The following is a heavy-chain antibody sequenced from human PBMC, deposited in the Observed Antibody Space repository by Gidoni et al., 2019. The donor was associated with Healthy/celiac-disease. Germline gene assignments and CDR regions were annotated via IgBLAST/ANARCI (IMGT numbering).Heavy chain of an antibody. CDR3: ARVCGGDCYSPFDY. Sequence: QVQLGQSGAEVKKPGASVKLSCKASGYTSTGYYMHWVRQAPGQGLEWMGWINPNSGGTNYAQKFQGRVTMTRDTSISTAYMELSRLRSDDTAVYYCARVCGGDCYSPFDYWGQGTLVTVSS. V-gene: IGHV1-2*02. D-gene: IGHD2-21*02. CDR1: GYTSTGYY. J-gene: IGHJ4*02. CDR2: INPNSGGT.